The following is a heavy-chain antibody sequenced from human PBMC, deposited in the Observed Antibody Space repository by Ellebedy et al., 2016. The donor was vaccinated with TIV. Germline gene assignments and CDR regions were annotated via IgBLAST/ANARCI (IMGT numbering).Heavy chain of an antibody. CDR1: ASTSSSNG. V-gene: IGHV1-18*04. Sequence: ASVKVSXXASASTSSSNGVTWSLYTTGPGLEVVIFCMLYSCKINHTQKFQGRLTMTTDTSTSTAYLELRSLRSDDTAVYYCAREPITTGDFDYWGQGTLVTVSS. J-gene: IGHJ4*02. CDR2: CMLYSCKI. D-gene: IGHD7-27*01. CDR3: AREPITTGDFDY.